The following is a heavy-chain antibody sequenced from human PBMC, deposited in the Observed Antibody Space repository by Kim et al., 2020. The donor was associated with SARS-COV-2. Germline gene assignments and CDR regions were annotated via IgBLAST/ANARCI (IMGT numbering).Heavy chain of an antibody. V-gene: IGHV4-34*01. Sequence: TNHHPSLKSRVTISVDTSQTQFSLTLSAVTAADTAVYYCASVSGRSGMNYWGQGTLVTVSS. CDR2: T. J-gene: IGHJ4*02. CDR3: ASVSGRSGMNY. D-gene: IGHD3-10*01.